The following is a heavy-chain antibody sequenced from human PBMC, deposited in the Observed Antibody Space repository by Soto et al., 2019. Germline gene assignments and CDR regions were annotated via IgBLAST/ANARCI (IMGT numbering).Heavy chain of an antibody. CDR3: ARDRRYCSGGSCYLRYFDY. Sequence: GGSLRLSCVASGFTFGDTWMSWIRQAVGKGPEWVANIKHDGTEKYYMDSVRGRFTISRDNAKNSLYLQMNSLRAEDTAVYYCARDRRYCSGGSCYLRYFDYWGQGTLVTVSS. J-gene: IGHJ4*02. D-gene: IGHD2-15*01. CDR2: IKHDGTEK. CDR1: GFTFGDTW. V-gene: IGHV3-7*01.